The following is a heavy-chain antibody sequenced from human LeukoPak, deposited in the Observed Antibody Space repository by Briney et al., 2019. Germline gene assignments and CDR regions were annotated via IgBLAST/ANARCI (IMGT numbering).Heavy chain of an antibody. D-gene: IGHD3-16*01. Sequence: VSVKVSCKASGYTFTSYDINWVRQATGQGLEWMGWMNPNSGNTGYAQKFQGRVTMTRNTSISAAYMELSSLRSEDTAVYYCARGHSWGSLYYFDYWGQGTLVTVSS. V-gene: IGHV1-8*01. CDR1: GYTFTSYD. CDR2: MNPNSGNT. J-gene: IGHJ4*02. CDR3: ARGHSWGSLYYFDY.